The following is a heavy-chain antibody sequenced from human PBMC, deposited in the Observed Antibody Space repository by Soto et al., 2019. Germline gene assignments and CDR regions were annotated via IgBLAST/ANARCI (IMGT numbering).Heavy chain of an antibody. CDR3: ARFRVGKHFDY. V-gene: IGHV4-39*01. CDR2: IYYSGST. J-gene: IGHJ4*02. Sequence: PSETLSLTCTVSGGSISSSSYYWCWIRHPPGKGLEWIGSIYYSGSTYYNPSLKSRVTISVDTSKNQFSLKLSSVTAADTAVYYCARFRVGKHFDYWGQGTLVTVSS. CDR1: GGSISSSSYY. D-gene: IGHD7-27*01.